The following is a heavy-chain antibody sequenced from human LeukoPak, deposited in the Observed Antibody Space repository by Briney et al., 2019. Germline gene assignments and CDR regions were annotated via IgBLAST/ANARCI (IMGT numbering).Heavy chain of an antibody. CDR2: INSDGRST. J-gene: IGHJ4*02. CDR1: GITFSSYW. V-gene: IGHV3-74*01. CDR3: ARSAYPGNSVIED. Sequence: PGGSLRLSCAGSGITFSSYWMHWVRHAPGKGLVWVSRINSDGRSTNYADSVKGRFTIYRDNAKNTLYLQMNSLRAEDTAVYYCARSAYPGNSVIEDWGRGTLVTVSS. D-gene: IGHD4-23*01.